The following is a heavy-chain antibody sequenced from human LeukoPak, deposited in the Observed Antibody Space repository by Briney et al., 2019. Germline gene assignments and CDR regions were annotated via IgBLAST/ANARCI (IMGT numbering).Heavy chain of an antibody. CDR1: GFTFSSYW. CDR2: INSDGSST. CDR3: ARDHYDSSGGFDY. V-gene: IGHV3-74*01. Sequence: GGSLRLSCAASGFTFSSYWMHWVRQAPGKGLVWVSRINSDGSSTSYADSVKGRFTISRDNAKNSLYLQMNSLRAEDTAVYYCARDHYDSSGGFDYWGQGTLVTVSS. D-gene: IGHD3-22*01. J-gene: IGHJ4*02.